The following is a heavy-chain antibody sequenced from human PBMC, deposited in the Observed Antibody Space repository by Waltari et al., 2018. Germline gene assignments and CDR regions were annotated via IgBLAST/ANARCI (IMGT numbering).Heavy chain of an antibody. CDR2: INSDGSDT. J-gene: IGHJ6*02. Sequence: EEQLVESGGGLIQPGESLRVSCAVSGFTFNNYWMNWVRPSPGKGLVWVARINSDGSDTSYADFVKGRFTISRDNAKNTVYLQMKSLRAEDTAVYFCARVARKTYSSPVPGRDYYYGMDVWGLGTTVTVSS. D-gene: IGHD3-22*01. V-gene: IGHV3-74*01. CDR1: GFTFNNYW. CDR3: ARVARKTYSSPVPGRDYYYGMDV.